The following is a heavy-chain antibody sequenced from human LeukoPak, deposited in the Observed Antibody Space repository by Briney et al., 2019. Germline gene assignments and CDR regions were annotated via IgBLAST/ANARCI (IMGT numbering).Heavy chain of an antibody. Sequence: GGSLSLSCAASGFTFSIYAMHWVHQAPGKELDWVALISYDETDIYYADSVKGRFTTSRDNSKSTLYLQMISLRAEDTAVYYCARDLGPGPISGYRRGRFYPAMDVWGQGTTVTVSS. V-gene: IGHV3-30-3*01. D-gene: IGHD3-22*01. CDR2: ISYDETDI. CDR3: ARDLGPGPISGYRRGRFYPAMDV. CDR1: GFTFSIYA. J-gene: IGHJ6*02.